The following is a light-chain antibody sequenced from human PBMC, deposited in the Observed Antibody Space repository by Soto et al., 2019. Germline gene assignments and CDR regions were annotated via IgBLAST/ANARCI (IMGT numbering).Light chain of an antibody. J-gene: IGLJ2*01. Sequence: QSVLTQPPSVSGPPGQRVTISCTGSRSNIGAGYDVHWYKQLPGTAPKLLIFGNNNRPAGVPDRFSGYKFGPSASLAITGLQDEDEAYYYFQSYDRCLSGTGLGGGTTLTVL. CDR2: GNN. CDR1: RSNIGAGYD. CDR3: QSYDRCLSGTG. V-gene: IGLV1-40*01.